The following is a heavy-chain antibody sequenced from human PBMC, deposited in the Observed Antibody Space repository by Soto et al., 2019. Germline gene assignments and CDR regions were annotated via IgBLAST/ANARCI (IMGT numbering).Heavy chain of an antibody. CDR1: GGSISTYY. CDR2: VHYSGTT. CDR3: ARGKIIGP. Sequence: QVQLQESGPGLVKPSETLSLTCTVSGGSISTYYWTWIRQPPGKGLEWIGYVHYSGTTNYNPSLKSRLTMSVDTYKNQFSLKLRSVTAADTAVYYCARGKIIGPWGQGTLVTVSS. D-gene: IGHD3-3*01. J-gene: IGHJ5*02. V-gene: IGHV4-59*01.